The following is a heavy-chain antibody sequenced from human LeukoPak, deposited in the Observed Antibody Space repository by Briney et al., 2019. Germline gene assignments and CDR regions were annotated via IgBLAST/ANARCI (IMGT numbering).Heavy chain of an antibody. CDR1: GFTFSDYY. CDR2: ISSSGSTI. Sequence: GGSLRLSCAASGFTFSDYYMSWIRQAPGKGLEWVSYISSSGSTIYYADSVKGRFTISRDNAKNSLYLQMNSLRAEDTALYYCAKAKGGYYYDSSGYWYWGQGTLVTVSS. V-gene: IGHV3-11*01. CDR3: AKAKGGYYYDSSGYWY. J-gene: IGHJ4*02. D-gene: IGHD3-22*01.